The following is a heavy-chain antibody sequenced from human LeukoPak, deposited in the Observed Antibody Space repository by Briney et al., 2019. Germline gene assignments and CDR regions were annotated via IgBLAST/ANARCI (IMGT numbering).Heavy chain of an antibody. CDR3: ARGWGYSYSIDAFDI. Sequence: SETLSLTCSVSGGSISSSSYYWGWIRQPPGKGLEWIGYIYYSGSTNYNPSLKSRVTISVDTSKNQFSLKLSSVAAADTAVYYCARGWGYSYSIDAFDIWGQGTMVTVSS. D-gene: IGHD5-18*01. J-gene: IGHJ3*02. V-gene: IGHV4-61*05. CDR1: GGSISSSSYY. CDR2: IYYSGST.